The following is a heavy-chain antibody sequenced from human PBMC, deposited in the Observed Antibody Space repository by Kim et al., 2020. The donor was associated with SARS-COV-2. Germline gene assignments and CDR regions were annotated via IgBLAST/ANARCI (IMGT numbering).Heavy chain of an antibody. CDR1: GFTFSSYS. CDR3: ARDINGDYVRLYYYYYYGMDV. V-gene: IGHV3-21*01. D-gene: IGHD4-17*01. J-gene: IGHJ6*02. CDR2: ISSSSSYI. Sequence: GGSLRLSCAASGFTFSSYSMNWVRQAPGKGLEWVSSISSSSSYIYYADSVKGRFTISRDNAKNSLYLQMNSLRAEDTAVYYCARDINGDYVRLYYYYYYGMDVWGQGTTVTVSS.